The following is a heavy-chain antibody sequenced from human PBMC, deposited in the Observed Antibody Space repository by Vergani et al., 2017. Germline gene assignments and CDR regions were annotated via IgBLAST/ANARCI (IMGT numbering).Heavy chain of an antibody. D-gene: IGHD3-9*01. CDR1: NDSVSNTFYY. CDR3: ARRAGIVYDIFSGTQYFFDF. Sequence: QVQLQESGPGLVKPSENLSLTCTVSNDSVSNTFYYWGWIRQTPGKGLEWIGSIYYSGSTYYNPSLESRVTMSVDTSNNHFSLRLNSLTAADTAVYYCARRAGIVYDIFSGTQYFFDFWGQGTLVTVSS. CDR2: IYYSGST. V-gene: IGHV4-39*07. J-gene: IGHJ4*02.